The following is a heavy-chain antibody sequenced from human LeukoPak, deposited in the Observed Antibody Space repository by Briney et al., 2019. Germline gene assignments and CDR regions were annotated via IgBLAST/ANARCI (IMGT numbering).Heavy chain of an antibody. CDR2: VFDSGGT. CDR3: ARGYSSSWNYFDY. J-gene: IGHJ4*02. D-gene: IGHD6-13*01. V-gene: IGHV4-59*01. Sequence: SETLSLTCTVSGGSISSYYWSWIRQPPGKGLEWIGYVFDSGGTNYNPSLKSRVTISVDTSKKQFSLKLSSVTAADTAVYYCARGYSSSWNYFDYWGQGTLVTVSS. CDR1: GGSISSYY.